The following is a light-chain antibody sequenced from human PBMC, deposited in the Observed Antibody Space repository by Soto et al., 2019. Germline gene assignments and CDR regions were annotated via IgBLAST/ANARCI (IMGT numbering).Light chain of an antibody. Sequence: EIVLTQSPGTLSLSPGERATLSCRASQSVSSSYLAWYQQKPGQAPRLLIYGTCSRATGIPDRFSGSGSGTDFTLTISRLEPEDVAVYYCQQYGSSTITFGQGTRLEIK. J-gene: IGKJ5*01. CDR2: GTC. CDR1: QSVSSSY. CDR3: QQYGSSTIT. V-gene: IGKV3-20*01.